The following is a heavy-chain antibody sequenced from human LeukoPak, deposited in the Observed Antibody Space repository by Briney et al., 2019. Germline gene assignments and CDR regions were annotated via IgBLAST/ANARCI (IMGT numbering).Heavy chain of an antibody. J-gene: IGHJ5*02. V-gene: IGHV3-23*01. Sequence: PGGSLRLSCAASGFTFSSYAMSWVRQAPGKGLEWVSAISGSGGSTYYADSVKGRFTISRDNSMNTLYLQMNSLRAEDTAVYYCAKDTDYYGSGSYSDPWGREPWSPSPQ. CDR2: ISGSGGST. D-gene: IGHD3-10*01. CDR3: AKDTDYYGSGSYSDP. CDR1: GFTFSSYA.